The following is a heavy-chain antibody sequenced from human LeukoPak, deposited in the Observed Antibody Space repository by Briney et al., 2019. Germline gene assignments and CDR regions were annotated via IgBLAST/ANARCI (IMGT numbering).Heavy chain of an antibody. CDR2: LSGSGGSK. Sequence: GGSLRLSCAASGFTFSTYAMSWVRQAPGKGLEWVSALSGSGGSKYYADSVKGRFTISRDNSKNTLYLQMNSLRAEDTAVYYCARDLHYAFDIWGQGTMVTASS. D-gene: IGHD3-10*01. J-gene: IGHJ3*02. CDR1: GFTFSTYA. V-gene: IGHV3-23*01. CDR3: ARDLHYAFDI.